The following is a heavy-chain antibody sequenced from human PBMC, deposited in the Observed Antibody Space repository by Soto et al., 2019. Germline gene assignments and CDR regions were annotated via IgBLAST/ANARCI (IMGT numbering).Heavy chain of an antibody. CDR3: AREKRWLQYFDY. Sequence: AASVKVSFKASGGTFSSYAISWVRQAPGQGLEWMGGIIPIFGTANYAQKFQGRVTITADESTSTAYMELSSLRSEDTAVYYCAREKRWLQYFDYWGQGTLVTVSS. J-gene: IGHJ4*02. D-gene: IGHD5-12*01. CDR1: GGTFSSYA. CDR2: IIPIFGTA. V-gene: IGHV1-69*13.